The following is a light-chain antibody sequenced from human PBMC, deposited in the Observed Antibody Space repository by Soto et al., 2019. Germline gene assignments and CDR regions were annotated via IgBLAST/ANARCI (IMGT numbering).Light chain of an antibody. Sequence: EIVLTQSPGTLSLSPGERATLSCRASQSFSSSYLAWYQQKPGQAPRLLIYGASSRATGIPDRFSGSGSGTEFTLPISSLEPEDFVVYYCQHYGSAHFTFGPGTKVDVK. CDR1: QSFSSSY. J-gene: IGKJ3*01. CDR3: QHYGSAHFT. CDR2: GAS. V-gene: IGKV3-20*01.